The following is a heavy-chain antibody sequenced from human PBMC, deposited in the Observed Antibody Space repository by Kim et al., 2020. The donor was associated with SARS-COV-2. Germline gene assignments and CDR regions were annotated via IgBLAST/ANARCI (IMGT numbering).Heavy chain of an antibody. Sequence: SETLSLTCTVSGGSLSSSGYYWSWFRQHPGKGLEWIGYIYYRGSTYYTPSLKSRLTISVDTSKNQFSLKRSSVSAADPAVFYCARDYDSSGYYDIWGQGIRVTVSS. D-gene: IGHD3-22*01. CDR1: GGSLSSSGYY. J-gene: IGHJ4*02. CDR2: IYYRGST. V-gene: IGHV4-31*03. CDR3: ARDYDSSGYYDI.